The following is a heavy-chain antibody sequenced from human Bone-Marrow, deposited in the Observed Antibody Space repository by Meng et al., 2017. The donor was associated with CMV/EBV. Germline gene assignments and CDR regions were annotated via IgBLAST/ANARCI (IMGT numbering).Heavy chain of an antibody. V-gene: IGHV3-73*01. J-gene: IGHJ4*02. CDR2: IRSKANSYAT. Sequence: GESLKISCAASGFTFSGSAMHWVRQASGKGLEWVGRIRSKANSYATAYAASVKGRFTISRDDSKNTAYLQMNSLRAEDTAVYYCAKVWGGRKGDYWGQGTLVTVSS. CDR1: GFTFSGSA. D-gene: IGHD3-16*01. CDR3: AKVWGGRKGDY.